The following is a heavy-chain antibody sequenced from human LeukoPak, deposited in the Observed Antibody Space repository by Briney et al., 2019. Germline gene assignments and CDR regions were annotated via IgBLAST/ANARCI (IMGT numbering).Heavy chain of an antibody. CDR2: IYSGGST. D-gene: IGHD2-2*01. CDR1: GFTVTGNY. V-gene: IGHV3-53*01. CDR3: ARDCSSSCSPYYGMDV. Sequence: GGSLRLSCAASGFTVTGNYMSWVRQAPGKGLEWVSVIYSGGSTFYADSVKGRFTISRDNSKNTLYLQMNSLRAEDTAVYYCARDCSSSCSPYYGMDVWGQGTTVTVSS. J-gene: IGHJ6*02.